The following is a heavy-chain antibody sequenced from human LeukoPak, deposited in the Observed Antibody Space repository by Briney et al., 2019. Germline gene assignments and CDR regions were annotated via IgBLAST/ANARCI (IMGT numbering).Heavy chain of an antibody. J-gene: IGHJ5*02. Sequence: GRSLRLSCAASGFTFSSYAMHWVRQAPGKGLEWVAVISYDGSNKYYADSVKGRFTISRDNSKSTLYLQMNSLRAEDTALYYCAKAQSIAVSGRFDPWGQGTLVTVSS. CDR2: ISYDGSNK. D-gene: IGHD6-19*01. CDR1: GFTFSSYA. V-gene: IGHV3-30*04. CDR3: AKAQSIAVSGRFDP.